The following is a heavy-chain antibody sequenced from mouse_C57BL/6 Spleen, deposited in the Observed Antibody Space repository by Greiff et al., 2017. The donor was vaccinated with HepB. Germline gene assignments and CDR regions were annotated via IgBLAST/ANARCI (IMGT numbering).Heavy chain of an antibody. J-gene: IGHJ4*01. CDR3: ARPYDYDPYYYAMDY. Sequence: DVMLVESGGDLVKPGGSLKLSCAASGFTFSSYGMSWVRQTPDKRLEWVATISSGGSYTYYPDSVKGRFTISRDNAKNTLYLQMSSLTSEDTAMYYCARPYDYDPYYYAMDYWGQGTSVTVSS. CDR1: GFTFSSYG. D-gene: IGHD2-4*01. V-gene: IGHV5-6*02. CDR2: ISSGGSYT.